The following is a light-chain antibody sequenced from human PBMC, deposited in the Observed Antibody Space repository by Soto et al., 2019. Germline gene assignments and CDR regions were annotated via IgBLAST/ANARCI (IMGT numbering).Light chain of an antibody. V-gene: IGKV3-15*01. CDR3: QQYNVWPLT. J-gene: IGKJ4*01. Sequence: EIVMTQSPATLSVSPGERATLSCRASQSVSSNLAWYKQKPGQTPKLLIYVASTSATGIAPRFSGSGSGTTFILLISSRQSEDFAVYYCQQYNVWPLTFGGGTKVEFK. CDR1: QSVSSN. CDR2: VAS.